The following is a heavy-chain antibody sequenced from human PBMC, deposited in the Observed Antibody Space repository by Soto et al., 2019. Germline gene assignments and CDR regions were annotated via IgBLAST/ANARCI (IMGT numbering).Heavy chain of an antibody. CDR2: MNPNTGNT. CDR1: GYTFTSYD. CDR3: ARIYDDDRSSLFNWFDP. D-gene: IGHD3-22*01. J-gene: IGHJ5*02. Sequence: QVQLVQSGAEVKKPGASVKVSCKASGYTFTSYDINWVRQAPGQGLEWMGWMNPNTGNTGYVQKFQGRVTMTSNTSISTAYMELSSLRSEDTAVYYCARIYDDDRSSLFNWFDPWGQGTLVTVSS. V-gene: IGHV1-8*01.